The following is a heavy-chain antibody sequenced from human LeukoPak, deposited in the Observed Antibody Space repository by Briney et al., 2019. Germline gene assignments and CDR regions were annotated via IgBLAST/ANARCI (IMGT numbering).Heavy chain of an antibody. CDR3: ATSSWHDY. CDR2: IKQDGSEK. CDR1: GFTFSSYW. D-gene: IGHD2-15*01. V-gene: IGHV3-7*01. Sequence: GGSLRLSCAASGFTFSSYWMSWVRQAPGKGLEWVANIKQDGSEKYFVDSVKGRFTISRDSAKNSLYLQMNSLRGEDTAVYYCATSSWHDYWGQGTLVTVSS. J-gene: IGHJ4*02.